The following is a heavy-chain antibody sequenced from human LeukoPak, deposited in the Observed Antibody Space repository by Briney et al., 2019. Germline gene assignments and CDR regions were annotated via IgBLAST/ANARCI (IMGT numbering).Heavy chain of an antibody. Sequence: ASVKVSCKASGYTFTSYYMHWVRQAPGQGLEWMGIINPSGGSTSYAQKFQGRVTMARDTSTSTVYMELSSLRSEDTAVYYCARDLRFGEWKVQVWGQGTMVTVSS. J-gene: IGHJ3*01. CDR3: ARDLRFGEWKVQV. V-gene: IGHV1-46*01. CDR2: INPSGGST. D-gene: IGHD3-10*01. CDR1: GYTFTSYY.